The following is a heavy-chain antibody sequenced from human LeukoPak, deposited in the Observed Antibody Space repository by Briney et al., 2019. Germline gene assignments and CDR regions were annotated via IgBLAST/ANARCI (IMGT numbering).Heavy chain of an antibody. CDR1: GFTFSSYA. D-gene: IGHD5-18*01. J-gene: IGHJ4*02. CDR3: ARVREWIQLWPDFDY. CDR2: ISSSSSNT. Sequence: GGSLRLSCAASGFTFSSYAMSWVRQAPGKGLEWVSYISSSSSNTYYADSVKGRFTISRDNAKNSLYLQMNSLRAEDTAVYYCARVREWIQLWPDFDYWGQGTLVTVSS. V-gene: IGHV3-48*01.